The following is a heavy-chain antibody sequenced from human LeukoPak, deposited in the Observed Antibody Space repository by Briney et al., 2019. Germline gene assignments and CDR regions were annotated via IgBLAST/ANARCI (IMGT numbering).Heavy chain of an antibody. J-gene: IGHJ5*02. CDR1: GFTFSSYS. V-gene: IGHV3-21*01. CDR2: ISSSSGYI. CDR3: ARGGGVDTAMQHL. Sequence: KSGGSLRLSCAASGFTFSSYSMNWVRQAPGKGLEWVSSISSSSGYIYYADSVKGRFTISRDNAKNSLYLQMNSLRAEDTAVYYCARGGGVDTAMQHLWGQGTLVTVSS. D-gene: IGHD5-18*01.